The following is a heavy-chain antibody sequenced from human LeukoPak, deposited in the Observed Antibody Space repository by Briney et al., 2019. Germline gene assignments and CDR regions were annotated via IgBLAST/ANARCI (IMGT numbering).Heavy chain of an antibody. J-gene: IGHJ5*02. CDR1: GGSISSYY. V-gene: IGHV4-59*01. CDR3: ASGGPNWFDP. Sequence: PSETLSLTCTVSGGSISSYYWSWIRQPPGKGLEWIGYIYYSGSTNYNPSLKSRVTISVDTSKNQFSLKLSSVTAADTAVYYCASGGPNWFDPWGQGTLVTVSS. CDR2: IYYSGST. D-gene: IGHD3-16*01.